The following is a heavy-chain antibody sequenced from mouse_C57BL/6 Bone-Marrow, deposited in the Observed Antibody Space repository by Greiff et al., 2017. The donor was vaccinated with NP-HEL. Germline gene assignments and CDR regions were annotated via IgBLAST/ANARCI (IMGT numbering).Heavy chain of an antibody. CDR1: GFSFNTYA. CDR2: IRSKSNNYAT. V-gene: IGHV10-1*01. CDR3: VRQRGSGPFAY. J-gene: IGHJ3*01. Sequence: EVMLVESGGGLVQPKGSLKLSCAASGFSFNTYAMNWVRQAPGKGLEWVARIRSKSNNYATYYADSVKDRFTISRDDSESMLYLQMNNLKTEDTAMYYCVRQRGSGPFAYWGQGTLVTVSA.